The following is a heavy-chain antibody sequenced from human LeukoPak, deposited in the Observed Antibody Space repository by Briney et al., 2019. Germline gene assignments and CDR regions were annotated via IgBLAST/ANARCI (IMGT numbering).Heavy chain of an antibody. Sequence: GSLRLSCAASGFTFSGYNMNWVRQAPGKGLEWVSSICSSSSYIYYADSVKGRFTISRDNAKNSLYLQMNSLRAEDAAVYYCARDGNGAVAGSKTLFDYWGQGTLVTVSS. V-gene: IGHV3-21*01. CDR2: ICSSSSYI. D-gene: IGHD6-19*01. CDR3: ARDGNGAVAGSKTLFDY. CDR1: GFTFSGYN. J-gene: IGHJ4*02.